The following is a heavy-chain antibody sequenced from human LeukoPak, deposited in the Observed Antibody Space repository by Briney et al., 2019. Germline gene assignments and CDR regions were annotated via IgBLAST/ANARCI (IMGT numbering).Heavy chain of an antibody. CDR3: AKANVVAAMADWFDP. D-gene: IGHD2-15*01. CDR2: INGSGGST. CDR1: GFTFSSYA. Sequence: PGGSLRLSCAASGFTFSSYAMSWVRQAPGKGLEWVSAINGSGGSTYYADSVKGRFTISSDNSKNTLYQQMNSLRAEDTAVYYCAKANVVAAMADWFDPWGQGTLVTVSS. J-gene: IGHJ5*02. V-gene: IGHV3-23*01.